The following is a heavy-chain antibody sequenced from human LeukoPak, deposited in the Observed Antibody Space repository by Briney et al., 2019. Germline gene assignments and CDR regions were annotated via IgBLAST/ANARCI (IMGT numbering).Heavy chain of an antibody. D-gene: IGHD2-2*01. V-gene: IGHV4-38-2*02. Sequence: SETLSLTCTVSGYSITSAYYWGWIRQPPGKGLEWFGSFFLKGSTYYNPSLKSRVTISVDASKNQFSLILSSVTAADTAVYYCARVARCTSCIDVDYWGQGTLVTVPA. CDR2: FFLKGST. CDR1: GYSITSAYY. J-gene: IGHJ4*02. CDR3: ARVARCTSCIDVDY.